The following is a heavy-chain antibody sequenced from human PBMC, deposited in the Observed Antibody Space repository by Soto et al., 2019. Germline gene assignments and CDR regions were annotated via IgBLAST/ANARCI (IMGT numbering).Heavy chain of an antibody. CDR1: GFTFSSYA. D-gene: IGHD6-19*01. V-gene: IGHV3-23*01. CDR2: ISGSGGST. J-gene: IGHJ4*02. Sequence: EVQLLESGGGLVQPGGSLRLSCAASGFTFSSYAMNWVRQAPGKGLEWVSVISGSGGSTYYADSVKGRFTIPRDNSKNTLYLQMNSLRAEDTAVYYCASRSSGWYFDYWGQGTLVTVSS. CDR3: ASRSSGWYFDY.